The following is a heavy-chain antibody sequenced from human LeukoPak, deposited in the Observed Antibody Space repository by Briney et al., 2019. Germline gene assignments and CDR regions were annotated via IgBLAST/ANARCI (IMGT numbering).Heavy chain of an antibody. CDR2: LDPEEGNR. J-gene: IGHJ4*02. CDR3: AREYNYGWRKPDY. Sequence: ASVRVSCKVFGYSLNEISIYWVRQAPGKGLEWMGGLDPEEGNRKYAQKFQARVTMTEDTSTETAYMELSSLRSEDTAVFYCAREYNYGWRKPDYWGQGTLVTVSS. V-gene: IGHV1-24*01. D-gene: IGHD5-18*01. CDR1: GYSLNEIS.